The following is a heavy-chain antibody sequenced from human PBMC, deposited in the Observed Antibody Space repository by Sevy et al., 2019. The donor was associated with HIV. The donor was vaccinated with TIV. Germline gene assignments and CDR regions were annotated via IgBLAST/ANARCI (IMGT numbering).Heavy chain of an antibody. V-gene: IGHV3-21*01. CDR2: ISGSSIYI. J-gene: IGHJ4*02. CDR1: GFTFTNYS. Sequence: GGSLRLSCAASGFTFTNYSINWVRQAPGKGLEWVSYISGSSIYIYYADSVKGRFTIPRDNAKSSLYLQMNNLRAEDTAVYYCARSPYGSGAMIDYWGQGTLVTVSS. D-gene: IGHD3-10*01. CDR3: ARSPYGSGAMIDY.